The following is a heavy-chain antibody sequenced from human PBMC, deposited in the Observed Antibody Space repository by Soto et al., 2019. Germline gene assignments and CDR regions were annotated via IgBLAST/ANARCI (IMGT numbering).Heavy chain of an antibody. J-gene: IGHJ3*02. CDR2: ISGSGGRV. CDR1: GFSFGTYV. D-gene: IGHD3-22*01. Sequence: EVQLLESGGGMVEPRGSLKLSCAASGFSFGTYVMNWVRQAPGKGLEWVSGISGSGGRVYSADSVKGRFTISRDNSRNTLYLQMNSLRAEDTAIYYCAMTRLYDTGTNDYHRDALDIWGQGTQVTVCS. CDR3: AMTRLYDTGTNDYHRDALDI. V-gene: IGHV3-23*01.